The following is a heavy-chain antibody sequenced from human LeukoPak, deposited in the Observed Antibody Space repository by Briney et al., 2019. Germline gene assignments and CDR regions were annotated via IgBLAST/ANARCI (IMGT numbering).Heavy chain of an antibody. Sequence: SETLSLTCTVSGGSISSYYWSWIRQPPGKGLEWIGYIYYSGSTNYNPSLKSRVTISVDTSKNQFSLKLSSVTAEDTAVYYCARGRSPGAFDIWGQGTMVTVSS. CDR1: GGSISSYY. CDR3: ARGRSPGAFDI. V-gene: IGHV4-59*12. J-gene: IGHJ3*02. CDR2: IYYSGST.